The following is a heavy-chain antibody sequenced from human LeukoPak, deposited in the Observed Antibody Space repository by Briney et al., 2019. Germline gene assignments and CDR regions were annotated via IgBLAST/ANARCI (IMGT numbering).Heavy chain of an antibody. D-gene: IGHD5-24*01. CDR1: GGSFSGYY. Sequence: PSESLSLTCAVYGGSFSGYYWTWIRQPPGKGLEWIGEIKESEATNYNASLKSRVTISIDTSKNQFSLKLTSVTAADTAVYYCAREGVRNVHNPLGYWGQGTLVTVRS. J-gene: IGHJ4*02. CDR3: AREGVRNVHNPLGY. CDR2: IKESEAT. V-gene: IGHV4-34*01.